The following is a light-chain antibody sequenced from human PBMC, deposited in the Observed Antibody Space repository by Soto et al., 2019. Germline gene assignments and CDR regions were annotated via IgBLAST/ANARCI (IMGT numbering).Light chain of an antibody. Sequence: QSALTQPSSVSGSPGQSVTNSGTGTSGDVGANKYVSWYLQYPGKAPKLMIYDVNERPSGVPDRFSGSKSDNTVSLIISGLQSDDEGDYFCYLYGGVSYVFGTGT. CDR3: YLYGGVSYV. CDR1: SGDVGANKY. V-gene: IGLV2-11*01. CDR2: DVN. J-gene: IGLJ1*01.